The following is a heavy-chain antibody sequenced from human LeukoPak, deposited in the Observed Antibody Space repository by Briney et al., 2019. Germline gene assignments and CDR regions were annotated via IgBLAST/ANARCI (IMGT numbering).Heavy chain of an antibody. D-gene: IGHD2-2*01. CDR3: ARMVVPAGMESRRTYFDY. Sequence: GGSLRLSCAASGFTFSSYEMNWVRQAPGKGREWVSYISSSGSTIYYADSVKGRFTISRDNAKNSLYLQMNSLRAEDTAVYYCARMVVPAGMESRRTYFDYWGQGTLVTVSS. J-gene: IGHJ4*02. CDR1: GFTFSSYE. CDR2: ISSSGSTI. V-gene: IGHV3-48*03.